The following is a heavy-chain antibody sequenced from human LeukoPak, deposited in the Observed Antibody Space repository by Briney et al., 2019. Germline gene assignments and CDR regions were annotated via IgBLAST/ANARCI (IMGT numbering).Heavy chain of an antibody. D-gene: IGHD2-2*01. CDR3: ARLSCSSTSCYSFDY. Sequence: SETLSLTCTVSGDSISTYYWSCLRQPAGRGLEWIGRIYTSGSTNYNPSLKSRVTMSVDTSKNQFSLKLSSVTAADTAVYYCARLSCSSTSCYSFDYWGQGTLVTVSS. CDR1: GDSISTYY. V-gene: IGHV4-4*07. J-gene: IGHJ4*02. CDR2: IYTSGST.